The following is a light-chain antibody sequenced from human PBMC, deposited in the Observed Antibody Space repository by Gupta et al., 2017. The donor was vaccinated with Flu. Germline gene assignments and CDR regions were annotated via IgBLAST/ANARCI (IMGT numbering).Light chain of an antibody. V-gene: IGLV1-40*01. CDR1: SSNIGAGYD. CDR2: GNS. CDR3: QSYDSSRSGVV. Sequence: SVLTQPPSVSGNTGQRVTISCTGSSSNIGAGYDVHWYQQLPGTAPKHLIYGNSNRPSGVPDRFSGSKSGTSASLAITGLQADDEADYYCQSYDSSRSGVVFGGGTKLTVL. J-gene: IGLJ2*01.